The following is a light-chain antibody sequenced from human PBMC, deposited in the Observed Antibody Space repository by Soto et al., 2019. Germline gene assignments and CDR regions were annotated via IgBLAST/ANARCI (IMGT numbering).Light chain of an antibody. CDR3: CSYAGSSTLV. CDR1: SSDVGSYKF. J-gene: IGLJ2*01. Sequence: QSALTQPASVSGSPGQSITISCTGTSSDVGSYKFVSWYQQHPVKAPKLMIYEGSKRPSGVSNRFSGSKSGNTASLTISGLQAEDEAHYYCCSYAGSSTLVFGGGTKLTVL. CDR2: EGS. V-gene: IGLV2-23*01.